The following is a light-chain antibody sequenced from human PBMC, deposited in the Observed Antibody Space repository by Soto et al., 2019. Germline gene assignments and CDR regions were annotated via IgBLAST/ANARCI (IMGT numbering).Light chain of an antibody. CDR1: QSISNY. CDR2: DAS. Sequence: VLTQSPANVSVSPGGRTILSCRASQSISNYLAWYQQKPGQAPRLLIYDASTRATGLPPRFSGSGSGTAFTPTISSLEPEDFAVYYCQQRSNWRWTFGQGTKVDI. J-gene: IGKJ1*01. V-gene: IGKV3-11*01. CDR3: QQRSNWRWT.